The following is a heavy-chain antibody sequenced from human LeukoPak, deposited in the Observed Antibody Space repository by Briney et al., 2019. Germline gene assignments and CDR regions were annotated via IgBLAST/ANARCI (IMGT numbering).Heavy chain of an antibody. CDR2: IIPIFGTA. D-gene: IGHD1-20*01. J-gene: IGHJ6*04. CDR3: ATSITGTTGASWYYYYGMDV. Sequence: SVKVSCTASGGTFSSYAISWVRQAPGHGLEWMGGIIPIFGTANYAQKIQGRVTITADESTSTVYMELSSLRSEDTAVYYCATSITGTTGASWYYYYGMDVWGKGTTVTVSS. V-gene: IGHV1-69*13. CDR1: GGTFSSYA.